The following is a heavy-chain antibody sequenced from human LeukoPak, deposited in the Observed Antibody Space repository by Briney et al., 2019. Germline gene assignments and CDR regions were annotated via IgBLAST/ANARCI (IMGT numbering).Heavy chain of an antibody. Sequence: SQTLSLTCVVSGDSITSGGYSWSWIRQPPGKGLEWIGYIYYSGSTYYNPSLKSRVTISVDTSKNQFSLKLSSVTAADTAVYYCARDFRGGYDFWSGYYTPYYFDYWGQGTLVTVSP. CDR2: IYYSGST. V-gene: IGHV4-30-4*07. CDR3: ARDFRGGYDFWSGYYTPYYFDY. D-gene: IGHD3-3*01. J-gene: IGHJ4*02. CDR1: GDSITSGGYS.